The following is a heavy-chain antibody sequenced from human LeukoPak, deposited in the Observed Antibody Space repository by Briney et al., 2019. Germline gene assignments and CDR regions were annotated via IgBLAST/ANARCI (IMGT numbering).Heavy chain of an antibody. J-gene: IGHJ3*02. D-gene: IGHD2-15*01. CDR2: IYTSGST. V-gene: IGHV4-4*07. CDR1: GGSISSYY. Sequence: SETLSLTCTVSGGSISSYYWSWIRQPAGKGLEWIGRIYTSGSTNYNPSLKSRVTMSVDTSKIQFSLKLSSVTAADTAVYYCARAPLGYCSGGSCDDAFDIWGQGTMVTVSS. CDR3: ARAPLGYCSGGSCDDAFDI.